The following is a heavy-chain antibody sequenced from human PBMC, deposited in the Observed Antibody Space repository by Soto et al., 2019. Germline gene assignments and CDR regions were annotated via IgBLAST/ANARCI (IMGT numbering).Heavy chain of an antibody. CDR1: GGSISDTSTY. D-gene: IGHD1-26*01. Sequence: SETLSLTCTVSGGSISDTSTYWGWIRQPPGKGLEWIGTIFYTGSTYYNPSLKSRVTVSVDTSKNHFSLKLSSVTAADTAVYYCVSSGSVVKLDYWGQGTLVTVSS. V-gene: IGHV4-39*02. J-gene: IGHJ4*02. CDR3: VSSGSVVKLDY. CDR2: IFYTGST.